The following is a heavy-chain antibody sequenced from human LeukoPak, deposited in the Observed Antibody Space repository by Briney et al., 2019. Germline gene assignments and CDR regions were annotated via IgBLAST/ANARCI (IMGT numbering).Heavy chain of an antibody. CDR3: ARRSGSGSYYSKNFDY. V-gene: IGHV4-4*02. J-gene: IGHJ4*02. CDR1: GGSISSSNW. CDR2: IYHSGNT. Sequence: SGTLSLTCAVSGGSISSSNWWSWVRQPPGKGLEWVGEIYHSGNTNYNPSLKSRVTISVDKSKNQFSLKLSSVTAADTAVYYCARRSGSGSYYSKNFDYWGQGTLVTVSS. D-gene: IGHD3-10*01.